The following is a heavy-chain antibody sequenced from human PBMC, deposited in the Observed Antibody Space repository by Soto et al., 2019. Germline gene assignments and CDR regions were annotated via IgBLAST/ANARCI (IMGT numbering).Heavy chain of an antibody. CDR2: IYPGDSDT. Sequence: PGESLKISCKGSGYSFTSYCIGCVRQMPGKGLEWMGIIYPGDSDTRYSPSFQGQVTISADKSISTAYLQWSSLKASDTAMYYCARRPLYSSSWYDYWGQGTLVTVSP. CDR1: GYSFTSYC. V-gene: IGHV5-51*01. J-gene: IGHJ4*02. D-gene: IGHD6-13*01. CDR3: ARRPLYSSSWYDY.